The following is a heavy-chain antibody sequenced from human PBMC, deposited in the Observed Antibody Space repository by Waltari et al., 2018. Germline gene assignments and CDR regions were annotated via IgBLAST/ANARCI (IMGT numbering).Heavy chain of an antibody. Sequence: QLQLQESGPGLVKPSETLSLTCTVSGGSISSSGSYWGWIRQPPGKGLEWIGRISYSGITYYNTSLMSRVTISVDTSKNQFSLKLTSVIAAETAVFYCARFSKSANWIDPWGQGTLVTVSS. D-gene: IGHD3-3*02. CDR3: ARFSKSANWIDP. CDR2: ISYSGIT. J-gene: IGHJ5*02. CDR1: GGSISSSGSY. V-gene: IGHV4-39*01.